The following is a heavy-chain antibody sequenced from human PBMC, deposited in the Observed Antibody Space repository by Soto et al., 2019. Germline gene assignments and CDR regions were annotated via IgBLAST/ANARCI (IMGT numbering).Heavy chain of an antibody. Sequence: QVQLVQSGAEVKKPGASVKVSCKASGYTFTSYYMHWVRQAPGQGLEWMGIINPSGGSTSYAQKFQGRVTMTRDTSTSTVYMELSSLRSEDTAVYYCARDSGTMIVVVQLQHWGQGTLVTVSS. V-gene: IGHV1-46*01. D-gene: IGHD3-22*01. CDR1: GYTFTSYY. CDR2: INPSGGST. J-gene: IGHJ1*01. CDR3: ARDSGTMIVVVQLQH.